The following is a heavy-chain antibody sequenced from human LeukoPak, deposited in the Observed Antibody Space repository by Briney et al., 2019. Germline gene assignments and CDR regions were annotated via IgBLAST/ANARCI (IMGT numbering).Heavy chain of an antibody. CDR1: GFTFSSFW. Sequence: GGSLRLSCAASGFTFSSFWMSWVRQAPGKGLEWVASIKKDGSEKEYVDSVKGRFTISRDNAKNTLYLQMNSLRAEDTAVYYCARVSGSYPNWGQGTLVTVSS. CDR2: IKKDGSEK. CDR3: ARVSGSYPN. D-gene: IGHD1-26*01. J-gene: IGHJ4*02. V-gene: IGHV3-7*01.